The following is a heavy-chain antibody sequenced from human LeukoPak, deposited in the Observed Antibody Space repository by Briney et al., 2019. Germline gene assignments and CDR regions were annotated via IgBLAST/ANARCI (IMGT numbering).Heavy chain of an antibody. CDR2: ISSSSSYI. J-gene: IGHJ1*01. D-gene: IGHD3-10*01. Sequence: GGSLRLSCSASGFTFSSYEMNWVRQAPGKGLEWVSSISSSSSYIYYADSVKGRFTISRDNAKNSLYLQMNSLRAEDTAVYYCARDTPDSGQHWGQGTLVTVSS. CDR1: GFTFSSYE. CDR3: ARDTPDSGQH. V-gene: IGHV3-21*01.